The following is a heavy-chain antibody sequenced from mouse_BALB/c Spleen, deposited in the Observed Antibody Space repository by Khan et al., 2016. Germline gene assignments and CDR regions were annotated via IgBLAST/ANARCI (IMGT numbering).Heavy chain of an antibody. D-gene: IGHD2-4*01. Sequence: EVQLQESGPGLVKPSQSLSLTCSVTGYSITSGYYWNWIRQFPGNKLEWMGYINYDGSNNYNPSLKNRISITRDTSKNQFFLKLNSVITEDTATYYCARGLRFAYWGQGTLVTVSA. CDR2: INYDGSN. CDR1: GYSITSGYY. V-gene: IGHV3-6*02. CDR3: ARGLRFAY. J-gene: IGHJ3*01.